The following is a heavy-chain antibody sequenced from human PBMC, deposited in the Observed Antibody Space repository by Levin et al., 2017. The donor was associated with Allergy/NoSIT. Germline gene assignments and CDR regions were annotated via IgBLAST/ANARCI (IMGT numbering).Heavy chain of an antibody. CDR3: ARHIESGREGDGYFDL. D-gene: IGHD5-24*01. CDR2: IYYSGST. Sequence: PSETLSLTCTVSGGSISSSSYYWGWIRQPPGKGLEWIGSIYYSGSTYYNPSLKSRVTISVDTSKNQFSLKLSSVTAADTAVYYCARHIESGREGDGYFDLWGRGTLVTVSS. CDR1: GGSISSSSYY. J-gene: IGHJ2*01. V-gene: IGHV4-39*01.